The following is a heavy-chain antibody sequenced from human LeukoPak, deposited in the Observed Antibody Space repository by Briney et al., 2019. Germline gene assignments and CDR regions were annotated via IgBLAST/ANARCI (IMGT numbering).Heavy chain of an antibody. Sequence: PGGSLRLSCAASGFTFNNYGMHWVRQAPGKGLEWVAAIWYDGSNKYYADSVKGRFIISRDNSKNTLYLQMNSLTAEDTAVYYCARVVAGSVYNYGMDVWGQGTTVTVSS. CDR3: ARVVAGSVYNYGMDV. CDR2: IWYDGSNK. J-gene: IGHJ6*02. V-gene: IGHV3-30*19. D-gene: IGHD6-19*01. CDR1: GFTFNNYG.